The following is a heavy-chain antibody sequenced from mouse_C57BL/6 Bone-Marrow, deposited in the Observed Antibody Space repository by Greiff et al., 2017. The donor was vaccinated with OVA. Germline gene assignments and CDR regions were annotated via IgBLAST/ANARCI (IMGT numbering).Heavy chain of an antibody. CDR3: ARESYSNYDYAMDY. D-gene: IGHD2-5*01. J-gene: IGHJ4*01. CDR2: IDPSDSYT. Sequence: QVQLQHPGAELVKPGASVKLSCKASGYTFTSYWMQWVKQRPGQGLEWIGEIDPSDSYTNYNQKFKGKATLTVDTSSSTAYMQLSSLTSEDSAVYYCARESYSNYDYAMDYWGQGTSVTVSS. CDR1: GYTFTSYW. V-gene: IGHV1-50*01.